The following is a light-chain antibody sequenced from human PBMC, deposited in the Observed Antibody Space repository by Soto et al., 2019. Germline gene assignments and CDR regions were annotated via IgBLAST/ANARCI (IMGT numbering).Light chain of an antibody. J-gene: IGLJ2*01. Sequence: QSALTQPPSVSGTPGQRVSISCSGDSSTFANNYVHWYQQVPGAAPKLLMYRTDQRPSGVPERFSGCKSGTSASLTISGLRPEDEAQYYCAAYTGNWNGPVFGGGTQLTVL. V-gene: IGLV1-47*01. CDR1: SSTFANNY. CDR2: RTD. CDR3: AAYTGNWNGPV.